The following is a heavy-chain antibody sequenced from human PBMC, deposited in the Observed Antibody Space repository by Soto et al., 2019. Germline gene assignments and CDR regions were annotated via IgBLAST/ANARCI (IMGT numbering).Heavy chain of an antibody. CDR1: GFSLSTSGEG. CDR3: ARMIFGRNVYYFDY. Sequence: SGPTLVNPTQTLTLTCTFSGFSLSTSGEGVGWIRQPPGKALEWLALICWDDDKRYSTSLKTRLTISKDTSKNQVVLTMTDMDPVDTATYYCARMIFGRNVYYFDYWGQGTLVTVSS. V-gene: IGHV2-5*02. J-gene: IGHJ4*02. CDR2: ICWDDDK. D-gene: IGHD3-3*01.